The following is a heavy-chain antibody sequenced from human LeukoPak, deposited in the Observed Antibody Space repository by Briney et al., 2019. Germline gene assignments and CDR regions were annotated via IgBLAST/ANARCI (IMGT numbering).Heavy chain of an antibody. Sequence: GESLKISCKGSGYSFTSYWIGWVRQMPGKGLEWMGIIYPGDSDTXYXPXXQGQVTISADKSISTAYLQWSSLKASDTAMYYXAXXSYGXXXXLAFDIWGQGTMVTVSS. V-gene: IGHV5-51*01. CDR2: IYPGDSDT. CDR1: GYSFTSYW. CDR3: AXXSYGXXXXLAFDI. J-gene: IGHJ3*02. D-gene: IGHD4-17*01.